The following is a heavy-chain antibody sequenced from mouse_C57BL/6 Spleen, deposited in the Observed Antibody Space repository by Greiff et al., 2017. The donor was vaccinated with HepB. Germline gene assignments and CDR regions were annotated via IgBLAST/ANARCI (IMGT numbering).Heavy chain of an antibody. V-gene: IGHV1-19*01. Sequence: VQLQQSGPVLVKPGASVKMSCKASGYTFTDYYMNWVKQSHGKSLEWIGVINPYNGGTSYNQKFKGKATLTVDKSSSTAYMELNSLTSEDSAVYYCAGFGYYGSFAYWGQGTLVTVSA. J-gene: IGHJ3*01. CDR2: INPYNGGT. CDR1: GYTFTDYY. CDR3: AGFGYYGSFAY. D-gene: IGHD1-1*01.